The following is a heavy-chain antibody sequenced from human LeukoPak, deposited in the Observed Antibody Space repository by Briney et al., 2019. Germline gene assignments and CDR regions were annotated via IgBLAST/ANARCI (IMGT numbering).Heavy chain of an antibody. V-gene: IGHV4-38-2*02. CDR1: GYSISSGYY. Sequence: PSETLSLTCTVSGYSISSGYYWGWIRQPPGKGLEWIGSIYHSGSTYYNPSLKSRVTISVDTSKNQFSLKLSSVTAADTAVYYCARGLGLLLDIDYWGQGTLVTVSS. J-gene: IGHJ4*02. CDR2: IYHSGST. CDR3: ARGLGLLLDIDY. D-gene: IGHD2-15*01.